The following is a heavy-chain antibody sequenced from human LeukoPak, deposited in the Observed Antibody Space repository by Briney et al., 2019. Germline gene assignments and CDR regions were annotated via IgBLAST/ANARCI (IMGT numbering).Heavy chain of an antibody. J-gene: IGHJ4*02. CDR1: GFTFDDYA. CDR3: AKDISYDSSGYRPYYFDY. CDR2: ISWNSGSI. Sequence: GGSLRLSCAASGFTFDDYAMHWVRQAPGKGLEWVSGISWNSGSIGYADSVKGRFTISGDNAKNSLYLQMNSLRAEDTALYYCAKDISYDSSGYRPYYFDYWGQGTLVTVSS. D-gene: IGHD3-22*01. V-gene: IGHV3-9*01.